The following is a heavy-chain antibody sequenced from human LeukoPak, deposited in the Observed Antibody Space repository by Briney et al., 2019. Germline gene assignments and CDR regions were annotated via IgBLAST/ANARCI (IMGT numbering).Heavy chain of an antibody. D-gene: IGHD3-10*01. V-gene: IGHV3-49*04. J-gene: IGHJ4*02. Sequence: PGGSLLLSCPASGFTFGDYVMTWVRPAPGKGLEWVGFIKSEKYGGTIAYAATVKGRFTISRDDSESIAYLQMNSLEIEDTAVYYCSRVSTHGTGIPRGLDYWRQGTLVTVSS. CDR1: GFTFGDYV. CDR2: IKSEKYGGTI. CDR3: SRVSTHGTGIPRGLDY.